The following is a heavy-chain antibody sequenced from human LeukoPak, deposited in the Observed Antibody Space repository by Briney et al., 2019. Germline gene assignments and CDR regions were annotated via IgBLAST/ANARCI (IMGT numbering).Heavy chain of an antibody. D-gene: IGHD3-16*02. CDR1: GGSISSGSYY. CDR3: ARTPLRLGELSLAPTYAFDI. CDR2: IYTSGST. V-gene: IGHV4-61*02. Sequence: PSQTLSLTCTVSGGSISSGSYYWSWIRQPAGKGLEWIGRIYTSGSTNYNPSLKSRVTISVDTSKNQFSLKLSSVTAAGTAVYYCARTPLRLGELSLAPTYAFDIWGQGTMVTVSS. J-gene: IGHJ3*02.